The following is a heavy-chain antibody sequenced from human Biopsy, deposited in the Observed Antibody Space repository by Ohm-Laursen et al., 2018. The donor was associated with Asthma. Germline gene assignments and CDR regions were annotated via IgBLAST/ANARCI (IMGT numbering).Heavy chain of an antibody. CDR2: IKHDGTEK. D-gene: IGHD1-1*01. V-gene: IGHV3-7*01. J-gene: IGHJ3*02. Sequence: SLRLSCTASGFTFGDYWMSWVRQVPGKGLEWVAKIKHDGTEKNHVDSLKGRFTMARDNSKNTLDLQMNSLREEDTAVYYCVRDGTDDAFDIWGQGTVVSVSS. CDR1: GFTFGDYW. CDR3: VRDGTDDAFDI.